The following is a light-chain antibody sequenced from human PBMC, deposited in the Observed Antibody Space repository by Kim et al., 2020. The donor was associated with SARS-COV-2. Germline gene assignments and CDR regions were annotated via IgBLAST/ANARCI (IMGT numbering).Light chain of an antibody. V-gene: IGLV3-1*01. CDR2: QTA. Sequence: SYELTQPPSVSLSPGQTASIARSGDKLGTKFVHWYQQKSGQSPALVIYQTARRPSGTPERFSGSLSGNTATLTIRGTQAMDEADYFCQAWDDTSAVFGGGTQLTVL. CDR3: QAWDDTSAV. CDR1: KLGTKF. J-gene: IGLJ3*02.